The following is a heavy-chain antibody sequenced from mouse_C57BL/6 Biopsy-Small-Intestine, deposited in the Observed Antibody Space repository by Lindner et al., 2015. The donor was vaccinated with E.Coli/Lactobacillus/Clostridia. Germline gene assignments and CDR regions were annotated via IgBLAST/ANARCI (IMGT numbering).Heavy chain of an antibody. J-gene: IGHJ4*01. CDR3: ARRFWSYSMDY. CDR1: GYTFTGYW. Sequence: VQLQESGAELMKPGASVKLSCKATGYTFTGYWIEWVKQRPGHGLEWIGEILPGGNSGNYNERFKGKATFTADTSSNTAYMQLSSLTTEDSAIYYCARRFWSYSMDYWGQGASVTVSS. V-gene: IGHV1-9*01. CDR2: ILPGGNSG.